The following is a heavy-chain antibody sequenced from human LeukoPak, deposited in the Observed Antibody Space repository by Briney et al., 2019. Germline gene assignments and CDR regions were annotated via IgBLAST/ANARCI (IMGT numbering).Heavy chain of an antibody. D-gene: IGHD3-22*01. V-gene: IGHV3-74*01. CDR3: ARVRNYYDSVFDY. CDR2: LNTDGSST. J-gene: IGHJ4*02. Sequence: PGGSLRLSCAASGFTFTTYWMHWVRQAPGKGLVWVSRLNTDGSSTRYADSVKGRFTISRDNAKNTLYLQMNSLRAEDTAVYYCARVRNYYDSVFDYWGQGTLVTVSS. CDR1: GFTFTTYW.